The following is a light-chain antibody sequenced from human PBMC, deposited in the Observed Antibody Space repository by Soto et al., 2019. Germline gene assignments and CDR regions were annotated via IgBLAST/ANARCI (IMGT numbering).Light chain of an antibody. CDR3: SSYTNKDTLL. V-gene: IGLV2-14*03. J-gene: IGLJ3*02. Sequence: QSALTQPASVSGSPGQSITISCTGTSSDVGGYDHVSWYQQHPGTAPKLIIYDVTVRPSGISPRFSGSKSDNTASLAVSGLQPEDEADYYCSSYTNKDTLLFGGGTKLTVL. CDR1: SSDVGGYDH. CDR2: DVT.